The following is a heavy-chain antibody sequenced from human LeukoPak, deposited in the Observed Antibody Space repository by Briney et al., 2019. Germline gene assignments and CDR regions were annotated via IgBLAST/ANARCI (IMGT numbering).Heavy chain of an antibody. J-gene: IGHJ4*02. Sequence: EASVKVSCKASGYTFTSYGISWVRQAPGQGLEWMGWMNPNSGNTGYAQKFQGRVTMTRNTSISTAYMELSSLRSEDTAVYYCARGFSSGWYEVSDYWGQGTLVTVSS. D-gene: IGHD6-19*01. CDR2: MNPNSGNT. CDR3: ARGFSSGWYEVSDY. V-gene: IGHV1-8*02. CDR1: GYTFTSYG.